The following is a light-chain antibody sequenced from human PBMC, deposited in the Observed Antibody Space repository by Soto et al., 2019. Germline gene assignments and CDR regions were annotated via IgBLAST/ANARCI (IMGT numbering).Light chain of an antibody. CDR1: QSLSSSY. Sequence: EIVLTQSPGTLSLSPGERATLSCRASQSLSSSYLAWYQQKPGQAPRLLIYGTSSRATGIPDRFSGSGSGTDFTFTISRLEPEDFAVDYCQPYGSSPYTFGQGTKLEIK. CDR3: QPYGSSPYT. J-gene: IGKJ2*01. CDR2: GTS. V-gene: IGKV3-20*01.